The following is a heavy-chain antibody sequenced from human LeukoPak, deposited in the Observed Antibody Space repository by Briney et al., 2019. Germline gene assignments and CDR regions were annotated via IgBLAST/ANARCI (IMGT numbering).Heavy chain of an antibody. CDR3: ARERWLQPDY. CDR2: INGAGSGK. V-gene: IGHV3-7*01. D-gene: IGHD5-24*01. CDR1: GFTFSTFS. J-gene: IGHJ4*02. Sequence: GGPLRLSCAASGFTFSTFSMNWVRQAPGKGLEWVANINGAGSGKDYVDSVKGRFTISRDNAKDSLSLQMNSLRVEDTAVYYCARERWLQPDYWGQGILVTVSS.